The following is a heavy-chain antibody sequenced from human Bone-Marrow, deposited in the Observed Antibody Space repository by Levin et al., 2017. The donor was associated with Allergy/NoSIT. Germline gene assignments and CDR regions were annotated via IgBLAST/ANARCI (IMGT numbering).Heavy chain of an antibody. Sequence: SQTLSLTCAISGDSVSSTSAAWNWIRQSPSRGLEWLGRTYYRSKWYNDYAVSVKSRITIKPDTSKKQFSLQLNSATPEDLAVYYCARDLGGPDIYSSSPRGFYYYYGMDVWGQGTTVTVSS. J-gene: IGHJ6*02. CDR3: ARDLGGPDIYSSSPRGFYYYYGMDV. D-gene: IGHD6-6*01. CDR2: TYYRSKWYN. V-gene: IGHV6-1*01. CDR1: GDSVSSTSAA.